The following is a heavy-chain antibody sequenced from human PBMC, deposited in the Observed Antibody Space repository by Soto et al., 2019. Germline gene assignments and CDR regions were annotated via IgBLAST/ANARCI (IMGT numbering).Heavy chain of an antibody. CDR2: MNPNSGNT. D-gene: IGHD2-2*02. V-gene: IGHV1-8*01. Sequence: QVQLVQSGAEVKKPGASVKVSCKASGYTFTSYDINWVRQATGQGLEWMGWMNPNSGNTGYAQKFQGRVTMPRNPPISTAYMELSSLRSEDTAVYYCARGEGYCSSTSCYIYYMDVWGKGTTVTVSS. CDR1: GYTFTSYD. CDR3: ARGEGYCSSTSCYIYYMDV. J-gene: IGHJ6*03.